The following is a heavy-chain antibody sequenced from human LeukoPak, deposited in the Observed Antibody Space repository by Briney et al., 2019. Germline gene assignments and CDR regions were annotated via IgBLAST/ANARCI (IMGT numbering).Heavy chain of an antibody. J-gene: IGHJ4*02. CDR3: ARDARHYGDYGDFDY. D-gene: IGHD4-17*01. Sequence: GGSLRLSCAASGFTFSSYGMHWVRQAPGKGLEWVAVIWYDGSNKYYADSMKGRFTISRDNSKNTLYLQMNSLRAEDTAVYYCARDARHYGDYGDFDYWGQGTLVTVSS. CDR2: IWYDGSNK. CDR1: GFTFSSYG. V-gene: IGHV3-33*01.